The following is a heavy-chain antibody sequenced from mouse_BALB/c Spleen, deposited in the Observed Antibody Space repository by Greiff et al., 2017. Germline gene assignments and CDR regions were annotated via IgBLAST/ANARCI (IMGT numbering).Heavy chain of an antibody. CDR2: ISSGGST. V-gene: IGHV5-6-5*01. CDR3: ARYGYEGYFDY. Sequence: EVQVVESGGGLVKPGGSLKLSCAASGFTFSSYAMSWVRQTPEKRLEWVASISSGGSTYYPDSVKGRFTISRDNARNILYLQMSSLRSEDTAMYYCARYGYEGYFDYWGQGTTRTVSS. D-gene: IGHD2-2*01. CDR1: GFTFSSYA. J-gene: IGHJ2*01.